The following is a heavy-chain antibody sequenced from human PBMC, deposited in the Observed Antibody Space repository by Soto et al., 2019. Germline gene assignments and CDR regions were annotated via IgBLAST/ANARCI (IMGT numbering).Heavy chain of an antibody. CDR2: IKQDGSEK. D-gene: IGHD3-10*01. Sequence: GGSLRLSCAASGFTFSSYWMSWVRQAPGKGLEWVANIKQDGSEKYYVDSVKGRFTISRDNAKNSLYLQMNSLRAEDTAVYYCARLLLWFGAFDAFDIWGQGTMVTVSS. V-gene: IGHV3-7*01. CDR1: GFTFSSYW. J-gene: IGHJ3*02. CDR3: ARLLLWFGAFDAFDI.